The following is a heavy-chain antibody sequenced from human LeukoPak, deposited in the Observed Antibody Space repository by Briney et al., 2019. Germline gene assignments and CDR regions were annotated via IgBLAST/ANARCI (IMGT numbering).Heavy chain of an antibody. CDR2: INAGEGKT. Sequence: VASVKVSCKASGYTFANYGMHWVRQAPGQGLEWMGWINAGEGKTKYLQKFQGRVTMTRDTSTSTVYMELSSLRSEDTAVYYCARAPYCSGGSCYSYFQHWGQGTLVTVSS. J-gene: IGHJ1*01. CDR3: ARAPYCSGGSCYSYFQH. D-gene: IGHD2-15*01. CDR1: GYTFANYG. V-gene: IGHV1-3*01.